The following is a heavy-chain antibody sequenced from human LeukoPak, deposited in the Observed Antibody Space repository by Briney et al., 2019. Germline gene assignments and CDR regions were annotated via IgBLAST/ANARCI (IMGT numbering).Heavy chain of an antibody. CDR1: GFTFSSYW. D-gene: IGHD3-10*01. J-gene: IGHJ6*03. CDR3: ARRDTMVRGVIKAYYYYYMDV. V-gene: IGHV3-7*01. CDR2: IKQDGSEK. Sequence: PGGSLRLSCAASGFTFSSYWMSWVRQAPGKGLEWVANIKQDGSEKYYVDSVKGRFTISRDNAKNSLYLQMNSLRAEDTAVYYCARRDTMVRGVIKAYYYYYMDVWGKGTTVTVSS.